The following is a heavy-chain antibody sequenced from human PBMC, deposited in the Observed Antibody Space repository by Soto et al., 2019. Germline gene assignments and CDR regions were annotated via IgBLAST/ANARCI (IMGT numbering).Heavy chain of an antibody. D-gene: IGHD1-26*01. V-gene: IGHV3-7*03. Sequence: PGGSLRLSCADSGFTFSDYYMSWVRQAPGKGLEWVARINQDGSEKYYVDSVKGRFTISRDNAKNSPYLQMNSLRAEDTAVYYCARDYPGGSYYDYWGQGTLVTVSS. CDR3: ARDYPGGSYYDY. CDR2: INQDGSEK. J-gene: IGHJ4*02. CDR1: GFTFSDYY.